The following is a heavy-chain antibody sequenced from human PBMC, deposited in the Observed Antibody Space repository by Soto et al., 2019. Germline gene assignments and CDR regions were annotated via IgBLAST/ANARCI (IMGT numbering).Heavy chain of an antibody. D-gene: IGHD2-21*02. CDR1: GFSLSTSTMG. CDR3: AHSRGGGNSPLFDY. CDR2: IYWDDDK. Sequence: QITLKESGPPLVKATQTLTLTCTFSGFSLSTSTMGVGWIRQPPGKALEWLALIYWDDDKRYSPSLKSRLAITKDTSKNQVVLTMTNMDPVDTATYYCAHSRGGGNSPLFDYWGQGTLVTVSS. V-gene: IGHV2-5*02. J-gene: IGHJ4*02.